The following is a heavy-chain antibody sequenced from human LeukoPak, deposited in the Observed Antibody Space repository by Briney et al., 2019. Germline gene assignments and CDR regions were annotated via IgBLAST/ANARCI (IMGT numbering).Heavy chain of an antibody. D-gene: IGHD3-10*01. J-gene: IGHJ4*02. CDR3: ARNYYGSGSYYN. V-gene: IGHV3-73*01. CDR1: GFTFSGSA. Sequence: GSLLLSCAASGFTFSGSAMHWVRQASGKGLEWVGRIRSKANSYATAYAASVKGRFTISRDDSKNTAYLQMNSLRAEDTAVYYCARNYYGSGSYYNWGQGTLVTVSS. CDR2: IRSKANSYAT.